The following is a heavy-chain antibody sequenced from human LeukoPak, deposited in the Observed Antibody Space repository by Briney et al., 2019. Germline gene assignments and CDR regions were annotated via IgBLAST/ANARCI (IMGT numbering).Heavy chain of an antibody. D-gene: IGHD6-13*01. CDR2: IGWNSGSI. Sequence: GGSLRLSCAASGFSFDEYAMHWVRQVPGKGLEWVSGIGWNSGSISYADSVKGRFTISRDNAKNSLYLQMNSLRAEDTAVYYCASPQTSSSWYWFDPWGQGTLVTDSS. CDR3: ASPQTSSSWYWFDP. J-gene: IGHJ5*02. V-gene: IGHV3-9*01. CDR1: GFSFDEYA.